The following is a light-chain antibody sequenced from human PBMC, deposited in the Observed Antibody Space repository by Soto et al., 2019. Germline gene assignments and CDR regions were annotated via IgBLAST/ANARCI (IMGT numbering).Light chain of an antibody. CDR2: AAS. CDR3: QQSYTAPLT. V-gene: IGKV1-39*01. J-gene: IGKJ4*01. CDR1: QSISTY. Sequence: DIQKTQSPSSLSASVGDRVTISCRASQSISTYLNWYQQKPGKAPDLLIYAASSLQSGVPPRFSGSGSGTDFTLTIMSLQPEDFATYYCQQSYTAPLTFGGGTKVEIK.